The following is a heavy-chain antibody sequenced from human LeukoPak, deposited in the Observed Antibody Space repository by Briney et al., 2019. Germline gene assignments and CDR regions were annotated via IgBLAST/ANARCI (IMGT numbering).Heavy chain of an antibody. J-gene: IGHJ5*02. CDR2: IIPIFGTA. CDR3: ARVLAAINVWFDP. Sequence: ASVKVSCKASGGTFSSYAISWVRQAPGQGLEWMGGIIPIFGTANYAQKFQGRVTITADESTSTAYMELSSLRSEDTAVYYCARVLAAINVWFDPWGQGTLVTVSS. D-gene: IGHD2-2*02. CDR1: GGTFSSYA. V-gene: IGHV1-69*13.